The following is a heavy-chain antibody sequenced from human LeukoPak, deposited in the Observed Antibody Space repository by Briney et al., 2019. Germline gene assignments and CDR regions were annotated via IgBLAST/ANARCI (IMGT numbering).Heavy chain of an antibody. Sequence: SETLSLTCTVSGGSISSHYWSWIRQPPGKGLQWVGYTNHVGSTDYNPSLKSRVTISIDTSKNQFSLKLSSVTAADTAVYYCARHYDGRESGSYYEDYWGQGTLVIVSS. V-gene: IGHV4-59*08. CDR1: GGSISSHY. J-gene: IGHJ4*02. CDR3: ARHYDGRESGSYYEDY. D-gene: IGHD1-26*01. CDR2: TNHVGST.